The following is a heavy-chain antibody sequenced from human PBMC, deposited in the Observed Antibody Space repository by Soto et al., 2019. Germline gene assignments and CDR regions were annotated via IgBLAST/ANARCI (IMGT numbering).Heavy chain of an antibody. CDR3: SRDDSRGYSEY. D-gene: IGHD3-22*01. J-gene: IGHJ4*02. CDR1: GGSISSGDYY. CDR2: IYYSGST. V-gene: IGHV4-30-4*01. Sequence: SETLSLTCTVSGGSISSGDYYWSWIRQPPGKGLEWIGYIYYSGSTYYNPSLKSRVTISVDTSKNLFSLKLSSVTAADTAVYSCSRDDSRGYSEYWGQGTLVLVSS.